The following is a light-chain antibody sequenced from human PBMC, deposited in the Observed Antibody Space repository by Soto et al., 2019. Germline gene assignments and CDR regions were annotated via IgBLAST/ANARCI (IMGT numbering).Light chain of an antibody. Sequence: EIVLTQSPGVVSLSPGYTVTLSCRASQNVNANLLTWYQQRPRQAPRLLIYAVSSRAPGVPDRFSVSGSGTDFTLTISRLEPEDFAVYHCQQFSDTPYTFGKGTKVEIK. CDR2: AVS. CDR3: QQFSDTPYT. CDR1: QNVNANL. J-gene: IGKJ2*01. V-gene: IGKV3-20*01.